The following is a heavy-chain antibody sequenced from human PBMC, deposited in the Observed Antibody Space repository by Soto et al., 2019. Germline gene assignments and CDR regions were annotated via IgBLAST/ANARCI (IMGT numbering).Heavy chain of an antibody. Sequence: EVQLLESGGGLVQPGGSLRLSCAASGFTFNSYARSWVRQAPGKGLKWISSVTSSGSSTNYADSVKGRFTISRDNSKNTLYLQMNSLRAEDTAVYYCAKSPEGKLYFDYWGQGTLVAVSS. CDR2: VTSSGSST. CDR3: AKSPEGKLYFDY. CDR1: GFTFNSYA. J-gene: IGHJ4*02. V-gene: IGHV3-23*01.